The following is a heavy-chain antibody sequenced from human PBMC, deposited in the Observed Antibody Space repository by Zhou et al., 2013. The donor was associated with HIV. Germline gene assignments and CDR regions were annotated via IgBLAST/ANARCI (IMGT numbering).Heavy chain of an antibody. D-gene: IGHD3-10*01. V-gene: IGHV1-18*01. CDR2: FDPEDVMT. CDR3: ARGELWSYYYYAMDV. Sequence: QVQLVQSGAEVKKPGASVKVSCKASGYTFTSYGISWVRQAPGQGLEWMGGFDPEDVMTVYAQKFEGRVSLTQDASSDTAYMSMTSLTSDDTAVYYCARGELWSYYYYAMDVVGA. J-gene: IGHJ6*01. CDR1: GYTFTSYG.